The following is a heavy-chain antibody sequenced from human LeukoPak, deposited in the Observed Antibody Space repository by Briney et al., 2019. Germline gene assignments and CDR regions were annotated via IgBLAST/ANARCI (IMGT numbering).Heavy chain of an antibody. Sequence: GGSLRLSCAASGFTVSGNYMAWVRQAPGKGLEWVSVIYSGGSTYYAVSVRGRFTVPRDNSKNTLYLQMNTLRAEDTAVYYCARGGTYWYFDLWGRGTLVTVSS. CDR1: GFTVSGNY. J-gene: IGHJ2*01. D-gene: IGHD3-16*01. CDR3: ARGGTYWYFDL. V-gene: IGHV3-66*01. CDR2: IYSGGST.